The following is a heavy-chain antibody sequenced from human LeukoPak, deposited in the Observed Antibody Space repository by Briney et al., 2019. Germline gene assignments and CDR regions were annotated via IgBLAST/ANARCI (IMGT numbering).Heavy chain of an antibody. CDR3: AAYHYYGSGYDC. CDR2: IYSGGST. V-gene: IGHV3-53*01. CDR1: GFTVSSNY. D-gene: IGHD3-10*01. Sequence: GGSLRLSCAASGFTVSSNYMSWVRQAPGKGLEWVSVIYSGGSTYYADSVKGRFTISRDNSKNTLYLQMNSLRAEDTAVYYCAAYHYYGSGYDCWGQGTLVTVSS. J-gene: IGHJ4*02.